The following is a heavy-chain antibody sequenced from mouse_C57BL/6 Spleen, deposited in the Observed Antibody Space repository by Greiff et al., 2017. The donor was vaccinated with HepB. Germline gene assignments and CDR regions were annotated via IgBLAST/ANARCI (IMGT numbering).Heavy chain of an antibody. CDR2: INPSTGGT. D-gene: IGHD2-3*01. V-gene: IGHV1-42*01. Sequence: EVQLQQSGPELVKPGASVKISCKASGYSFTGYYMNWVKQSPEKSLEWIGEINPSTGGTTYNQKFKAKATLTVDKSSSTAYMQLKSLTSEDSAVYYCARGDGYYVYFDYWGQGTTLTVSS. CDR1: GYSFTGYY. CDR3: ARGDGYYVYFDY. J-gene: IGHJ2*01.